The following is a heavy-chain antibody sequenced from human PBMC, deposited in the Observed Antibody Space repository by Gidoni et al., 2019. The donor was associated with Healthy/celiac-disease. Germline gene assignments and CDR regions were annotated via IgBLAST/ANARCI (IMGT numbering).Heavy chain of an antibody. D-gene: IGHD2-8*02. V-gene: IGHV4-39*01. CDR2: IYYSGST. Sequence: QLQLQESGPGLVKPSETLSLTCTVSGGSISSSSYYWGWIRQPPGKGLEWIGSIYYSGSTYYNPSLKSRVTISVDTSKNQFSLKLSSVTAADTAVYYCARNPPTGGGDYWGQGTLVTVSS. J-gene: IGHJ4*02. CDR3: ARNPPTGGGDY. CDR1: GGSISSSSYY.